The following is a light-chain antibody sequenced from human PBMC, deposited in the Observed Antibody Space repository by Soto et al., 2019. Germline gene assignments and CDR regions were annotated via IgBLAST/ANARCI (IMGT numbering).Light chain of an antibody. CDR3: LQDYNYPQT. CDR1: QGLRND. V-gene: IGKV1-6*01. CDR2: AAA. J-gene: IGKJ1*01. Sequence: AIQMTQSPSSLSSSVGDRVTITCRASQGLRNDLGWYQQKPGTDPKLLINAAATFQSGVPSRFSGRGSGTEFTLTISSLQPADFATEYCLQDYNYPQTFGQGTKVEIK.